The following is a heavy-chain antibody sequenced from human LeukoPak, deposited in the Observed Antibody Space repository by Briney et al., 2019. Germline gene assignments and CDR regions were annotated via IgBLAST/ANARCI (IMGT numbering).Heavy chain of an antibody. V-gene: IGHV3-21*01. CDR2: ISSSSSYI. CDR1: GFTFSSYS. Sequence: GESLRLSCAASGFTFSSYSMNWVRQAPGKGLEWVSSISSSSSYIYYADSVKGRFTISRDNAKNSLYLQMNSLRAEDTAVYYCARDQSVVAWRDQLLSYYYYMDVWGKGTTVTVSS. D-gene: IGHD2-2*01. CDR3: ARDQSVVAWRDQLLSYYYYMDV. J-gene: IGHJ6*03.